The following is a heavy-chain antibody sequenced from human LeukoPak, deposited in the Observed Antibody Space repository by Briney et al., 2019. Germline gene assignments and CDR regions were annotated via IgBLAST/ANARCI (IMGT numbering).Heavy chain of an antibody. J-gene: IGHJ3*02. Sequence: GGSLRLSCTASGFTFSSYAMSWVREAPGEGLEWVANLKQDGSQTNYVDSVKGRFTISRDNAKKSLYLQMNSLRGEDTAVYYCARGGTYDIWGQGTRVTVSS. CDR2: LKQDGSQT. V-gene: IGHV3-7*01. CDR1: GFTFSSYA. CDR3: ARGGTYDI.